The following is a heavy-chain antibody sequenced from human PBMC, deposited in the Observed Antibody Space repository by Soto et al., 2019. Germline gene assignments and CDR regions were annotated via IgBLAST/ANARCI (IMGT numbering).Heavy chain of an antibody. CDR3: ARRLSYFDWLSRGVYMDV. J-gene: IGHJ6*03. Sequence: SETLSLTCTVSGGSISSYYWSWIRQPPGKGLEWIGYIYYSGSTNYNPSLKSRVTISVDTSKNQFSLKLSSVTAADTAVYYCARRLSYFDWLSRGVYMDVWGKGTTVTVSS. CDR2: IYYSGST. CDR1: GGSISSYY. V-gene: IGHV4-59*08. D-gene: IGHD3-9*01.